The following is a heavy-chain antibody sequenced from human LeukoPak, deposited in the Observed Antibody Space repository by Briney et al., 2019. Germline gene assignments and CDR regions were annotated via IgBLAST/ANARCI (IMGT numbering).Heavy chain of an antibody. Sequence: PGGSLRLSCAASGFTFSSYSMNWVRQAPGKGLEWVSSISSSSSYIYYADSVKGRFTISRDNAKNSLYLQMNSLRAEDTAVYYCARDFVGYSNFDYWGQGTLVTVSS. D-gene: IGHD4-11*01. CDR2: ISSSSSYI. CDR1: GFTFSSYS. J-gene: IGHJ4*02. CDR3: ARDFVGYSNFDY. V-gene: IGHV3-21*01.